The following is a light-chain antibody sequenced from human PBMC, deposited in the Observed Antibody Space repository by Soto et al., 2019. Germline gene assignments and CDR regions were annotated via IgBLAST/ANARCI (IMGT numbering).Light chain of an antibody. CDR3: QQYDNWPWT. V-gene: IGKV3-20*01. J-gene: IGKJ1*01. CDR2: GAS. Sequence: EIVLTQSPGTLSLSPGERATLCCRASQSVSSNYLAWYQQKPGQAPRLLIYGASSRATGIPDRFSGCGSGTDFTLTITSLQSEDFAVYYCQQYDNWPWTFGLGTKVDIK. CDR1: QSVSSNY.